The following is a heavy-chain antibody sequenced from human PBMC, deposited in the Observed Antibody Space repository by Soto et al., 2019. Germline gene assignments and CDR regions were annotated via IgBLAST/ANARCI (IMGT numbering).Heavy chain of an antibody. J-gene: IGHJ4*02. CDR3: ARGFAIGWYTYFFDL. Sequence: SETLSLTCTVSGASISSGGYYWTWIRQHPGKGLEWIGYIYYSGSTYYTPSLKSRVTISVDTSKNQFSLKLSSVTAADTAVYYCARGFAIGWYTYFFDLWGQGPLVTAPQ. D-gene: IGHD6-19*01. CDR1: GASISSGGYY. CDR2: IYYSGST. V-gene: IGHV4-31*03.